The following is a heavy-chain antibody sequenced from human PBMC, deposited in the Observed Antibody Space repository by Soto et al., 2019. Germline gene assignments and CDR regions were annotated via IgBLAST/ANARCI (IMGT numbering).Heavy chain of an antibody. D-gene: IGHD3-10*01. CDR3: ARSLLLWFAELLPYRNWNHGMDV. V-gene: IGHV4-39*01. CDR2: IYYSGST. CDR1: GGPISSSSYY. Sequence: SETLSLTCTVSGGPISSSSYYWGWIRQPPGKGLEWIGSIYYSGSTYYNPSLKSRVTISVDTSKNQFSLKLSSVTAADTAVYYCARSLLLWFAELLPYRNWNHGMDVWGQGTTVTVSS. J-gene: IGHJ6*02.